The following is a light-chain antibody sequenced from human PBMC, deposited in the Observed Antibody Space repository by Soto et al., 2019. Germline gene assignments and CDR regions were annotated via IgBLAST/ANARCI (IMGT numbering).Light chain of an antibody. CDR2: GVS. V-gene: IGLV2-14*01. CDR1: SSDVGSYNY. CDR3: SSYTDSSTL. Sequence: QSALTQPASVSGSPGQSITISCTGTSSDVGSYNYVSWYQQHPGKAPKLMIYGVSDRPSGISSRFSGSKSGNTASLTTSGLQTEDEADYYCSSYTDSSTLFGTGTKLTVL. J-gene: IGLJ1*01.